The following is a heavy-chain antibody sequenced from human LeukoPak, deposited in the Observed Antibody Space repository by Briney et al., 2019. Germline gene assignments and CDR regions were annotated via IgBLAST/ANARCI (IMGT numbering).Heavy chain of an antibody. CDR3: AKPDYGGNKGSLCFDY. V-gene: IGHV3-23*01. CDR2: ISGSGGST. D-gene: IGHD4-23*01. Sequence: QAGGSLRLSCAASGFTFSSYAMSWVRQAPGKGLEWVSAISGSGGSTYYADSVKGRFTISRDNSKNTLYLQMNSLRAEDTAVYYCAKPDYGGNKGSLCFDYWGQGTLVTVSS. CDR1: GFTFSSYA. J-gene: IGHJ4*02.